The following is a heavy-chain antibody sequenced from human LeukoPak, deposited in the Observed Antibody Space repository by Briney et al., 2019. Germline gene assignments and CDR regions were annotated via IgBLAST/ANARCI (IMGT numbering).Heavy chain of an antibody. V-gene: IGHV3-74*01. CDR1: GFTFSSHW. Sequence: GGSLRLSCAASGFTFSSHWMHWVRQAPGKGLEWVSRINSDGSSRSCADSVRGRVTISRDNAKNTLYLQMNSLRAEDTAVYYCARDPTTYYYMDVWGKGTTVTVSS. CDR2: INSDGSSR. D-gene: IGHD4-11*01. CDR3: ARDPTTYYYMDV. J-gene: IGHJ6*03.